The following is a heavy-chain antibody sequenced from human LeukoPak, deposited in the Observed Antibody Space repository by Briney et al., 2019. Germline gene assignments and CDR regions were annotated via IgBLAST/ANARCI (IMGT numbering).Heavy chain of an antibody. D-gene: IGHD5-12*01. CDR1: GFTFSRYW. CDR2: ISPDGSTT. Sequence: GGSLRLSCAASGFTFSRYWMHWVRQAPGKGLMWVSRISPDGSTTLYADSVKGRFTISRDNAKNTLYLQMNSLRAEDTAIYYCAREGMVATFDYWGQGTLVTVSS. V-gene: IGHV3-74*03. CDR3: AREGMVATFDY. J-gene: IGHJ4*02.